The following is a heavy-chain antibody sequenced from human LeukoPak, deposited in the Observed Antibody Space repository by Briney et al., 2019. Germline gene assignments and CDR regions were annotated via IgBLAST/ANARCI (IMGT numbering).Heavy chain of an antibody. V-gene: IGHV4-39*07. CDR2: IYYSGST. CDR1: GGSISSSSYY. D-gene: IGHD3-3*01. CDR3: ARALERSDAFDI. J-gene: IGHJ3*02. Sequence: SETLSLTCTVSGGSISSSSYYWGWIRQPPGKGLEWIGNIYYSGSTNYNPSLKSRVTISVDTSKNQFSLKLSSVTAADTAVYYCARALERSDAFDIWGQGTMVTVSS.